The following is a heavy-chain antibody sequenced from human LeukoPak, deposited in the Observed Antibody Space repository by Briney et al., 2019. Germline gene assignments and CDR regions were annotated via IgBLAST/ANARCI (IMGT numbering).Heavy chain of an antibody. CDR3: ARDREYRSSSYPLDY. Sequence: ASVKVSCKASGYTFTSNYMHWVRQAPGQGLEWMGWVNPNSGGTDFAQKFQGRVTMTGDTSISTAYMELSRLRSDDTAVYFCARDREYRSSSYPLDYWGQGTLVTVSS. J-gene: IGHJ4*02. CDR2: VNPNSGGT. V-gene: IGHV1-2*02. D-gene: IGHD6-6*01. CDR1: GYTFTSNY.